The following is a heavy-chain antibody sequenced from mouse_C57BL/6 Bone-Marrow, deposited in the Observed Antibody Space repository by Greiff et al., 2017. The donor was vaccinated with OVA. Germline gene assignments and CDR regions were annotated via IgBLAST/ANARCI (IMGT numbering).Heavy chain of an antibody. Sequence: QQPGAELVKPGASVKMSCKASGYTFTSYWITWVKQRPGQGLEWIGDIYPGSGSTNYNEKFKSKATLTVDTSSSTAYMQLSSLTSEDSAVYYCARGRPIITTVVATDYAMDYWGQGTSVTVSS. CDR3: ARGRPIITTVVATDYAMDY. CDR1: GYTFTSYW. J-gene: IGHJ4*01. V-gene: IGHV1-55*01. D-gene: IGHD1-1*01. CDR2: IYPGSGST.